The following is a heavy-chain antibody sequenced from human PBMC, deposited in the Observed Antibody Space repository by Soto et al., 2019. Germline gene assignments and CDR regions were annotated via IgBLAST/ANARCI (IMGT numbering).Heavy chain of an antibody. CDR2: IHHSGSA. V-gene: IGHV4-4*02. J-gene: IGHJ4*02. CDR1: GLSIRSGDW. CDR3: ARDQGSHPGD. Sequence: QVQLQESGPGLVRPSGTVSLTCAVSGLSIRSGDWWSWVHQPPGKGLEWIGEIHHSGSANYNPSLKSRVTLSVVPSKDLFSLTLISVTAADTAFYYCARDQGSHPGDWGQGTLVSVSS. D-gene: IGHD6-13*01.